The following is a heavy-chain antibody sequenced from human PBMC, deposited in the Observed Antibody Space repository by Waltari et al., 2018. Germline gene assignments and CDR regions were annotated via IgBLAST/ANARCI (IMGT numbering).Heavy chain of an antibody. V-gene: IGHV4-39*01. J-gene: IGHJ4*02. CDR3: ASHTGRFSIFGVVINDY. CDR2: IYYSGST. Sequence: QLQLQESGPGLVKPSETLSLTCTVSGGSISSSSYYWGWIRQPPGKGLEWIGRIYYSGSTYSNPTLRGRVTISVDTSKNQFSLKLSSVTAADTAGYYCASHTGRFSIFGVVINDYWGQGTLVTVSS. CDR1: GGSISSSSYY. D-gene: IGHD3-3*01.